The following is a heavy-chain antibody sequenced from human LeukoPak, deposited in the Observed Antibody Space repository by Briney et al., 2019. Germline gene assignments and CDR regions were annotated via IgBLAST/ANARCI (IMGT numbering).Heavy chain of an antibody. J-gene: IGHJ2*01. CDR3: ARGLWGRNYEDWYFDL. CDR2: INPSGVDT. V-gene: IGHV1-46*01. D-gene: IGHD1-7*01. Sequence: GASVKVSCKASGSSFSSYYMHWVRQAPGQGLEWMGIINPSGVDTNYAEKFQGRVTMTRDTSTNTVYIKLGSLRSEDTAVYYCARGLWGRNYEDWYFDLWGRGTLVTVSS. CDR1: GSSFSSYY.